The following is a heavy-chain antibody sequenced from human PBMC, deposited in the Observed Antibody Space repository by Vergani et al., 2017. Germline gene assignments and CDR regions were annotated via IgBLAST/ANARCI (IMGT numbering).Heavy chain of an antibody. CDR3: ASQSDEYSSGQDGMDV. CDR1: GGSISSGDYY. V-gene: IGHV4-30-4*08. D-gene: IGHD6-19*01. Sequence: QVQLPESGPGLVKPSQTLSLTCTVSGGSISSGDYYWSWIRQPPGKCLEWIGYIYYSGSTYYNPSLKSRVTISVDTSKNQFSLKLSSVTAADTAVYSCASQSDEYSSGQDGMDVWDQGTTVAVSS. J-gene: IGHJ6*02. CDR2: IYYSGST.